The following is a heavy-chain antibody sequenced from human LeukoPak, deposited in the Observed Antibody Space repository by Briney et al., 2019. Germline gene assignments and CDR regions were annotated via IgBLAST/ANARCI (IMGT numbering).Heavy chain of an antibody. J-gene: IGHJ4*01. CDR3: TGDQAKAEWEPNFEY. CDR2: ISAYNGNT. V-gene: IGHV1-18*01. Sequence: ASVKVSRKASGYTFTSYVIRWVRPPPGQGREWMGWISAYNGNTNYAHKLQGRVTMTTHTSTSTAYMALRSVTSDDTAGYYCTGDQAKAEWEPNFEYWGHRALVTVSP. CDR1: GYTFTSYV. D-gene: IGHD1-26*01.